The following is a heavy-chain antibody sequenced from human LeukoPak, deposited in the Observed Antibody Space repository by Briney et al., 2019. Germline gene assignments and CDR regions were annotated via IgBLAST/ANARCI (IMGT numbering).Heavy chain of an antibody. CDR1: GYTFDGYY. CDR3: ARVSEGITFGGVIVISPKY. CDR2: ISAYNGNT. D-gene: IGHD3-16*02. V-gene: IGHV1-18*04. Sequence: ASVKVSCKTSGYTFDGYYIHWLRQAPGQGLEWMGWISAYNGNTNYAQKLQGRVTMTTDTSTSTAYMELRSLRSDDTAVYYCARVSEGITFGGVIVISPKYWGQGTLVTVSS. J-gene: IGHJ4*02.